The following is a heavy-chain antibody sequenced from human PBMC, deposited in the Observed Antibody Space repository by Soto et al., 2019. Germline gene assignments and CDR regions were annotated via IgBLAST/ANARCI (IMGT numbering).Heavy chain of an antibody. CDR1: GYTFTGYY. CDR2: INPNSGGT. D-gene: IGHD6-6*01. CDR3: ARDRDSSSSTGIDV. V-gene: IGHV1-2*02. J-gene: IGHJ6*02. Sequence: ASVKVSCKASGYTFTGYYMHWVRQAPGQGLEWMGWINPNSGGTNYAQKFQGRVTMTRDTSISTAYMELSRLRSDDTAVYYCARDRDSSSSTGIDVSGQGTTVTVS.